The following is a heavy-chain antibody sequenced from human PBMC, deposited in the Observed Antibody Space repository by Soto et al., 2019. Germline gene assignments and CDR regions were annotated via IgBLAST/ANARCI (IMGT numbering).Heavy chain of an antibody. CDR3: ARGNHRWLQLWYFDL. V-gene: IGHV1-69*12. J-gene: IGHJ2*01. CDR2: IIPIFGTV. Sequence: QVQLVQSGAEVKKPGSSVKVSCKASGGTFSNYPVSWVRQAPGQGLEWMGGIIPIFGTVNYAQKFQGRLTITADESPITAYMELSSLRSEDTAVYYCARGNHRWLQLWYFDLWGSGTLVTVSS. D-gene: IGHD5-12*01. CDR1: GGTFSNYP.